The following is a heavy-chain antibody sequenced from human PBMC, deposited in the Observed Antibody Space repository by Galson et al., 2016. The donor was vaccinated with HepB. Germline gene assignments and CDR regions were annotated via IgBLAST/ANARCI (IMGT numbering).Heavy chain of an antibody. CDR1: GFTFSNYG. J-gene: IGHJ6*02. V-gene: IGHV3-30*03. CDR3: ARDRIAAVNVHYHGMDV. CDR2: ISYDGRDR. D-gene: IGHD6-6*01. Sequence: SLRLSCAASGFTFSNYGMHWVRQAPGKGLEWVAVISYDGRDRYYADSVKGRFTMSRDNSKNTLFLQVNRPRAEGTALYFCARDRIAAVNVHYHGMDVWGQGTKVTVSS.